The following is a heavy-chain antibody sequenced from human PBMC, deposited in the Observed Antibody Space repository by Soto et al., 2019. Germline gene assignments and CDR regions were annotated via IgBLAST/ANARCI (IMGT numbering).Heavy chain of an antibody. CDR2: IWDDAITE. V-gene: IGHV3-33*01. CDR1: GFTFRRYG. Sequence: QVQLVQSGGGVVQPGTSLRLSCSASGFTFRRYGMNWVRQAPGKGLEWVSVIWDDAITEEYVDSVKGRFIISRDNSRNTVYLQMNSLRTEDTAVYYCARGLGNYGSGHFDLWGRGTLVTVSS. CDR3: ARGLGNYGSGHFDL. J-gene: IGHJ2*01. D-gene: IGHD3-10*01.